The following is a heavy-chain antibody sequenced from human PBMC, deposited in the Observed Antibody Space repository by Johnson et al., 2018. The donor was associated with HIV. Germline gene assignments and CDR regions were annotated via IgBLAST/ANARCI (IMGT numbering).Heavy chain of an antibody. CDR2: ISYDGTNK. CDR3: ARDWNNWNYGVPDAFDI. CDR1: GFTFSSYG. D-gene: IGHD1-7*01. J-gene: IGHJ3*02. Sequence: QVQLVESGGGVVQPGRSLRLSCAASGFTFSSYGMHWVRQAPGKGLEWVAVISYDGTNKYFADSVKGRFNISRDNSKNTLYLQMNSLRAEDTAVYYCARDWNNWNYGVPDAFDIWGQGTMVTVSS. V-gene: IGHV3-30*03.